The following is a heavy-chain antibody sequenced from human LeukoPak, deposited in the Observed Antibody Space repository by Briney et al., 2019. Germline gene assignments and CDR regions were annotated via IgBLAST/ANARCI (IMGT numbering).Heavy chain of an antibody. D-gene: IGHD3-10*01. CDR2: INHSGST. CDR3: ARIGVLLWFGGYFDY. V-gene: IGHV4-34*01. CDR1: GGSFSGYY. J-gene: IGHJ4*02. Sequence: SETLSLTCAVYGGSFSGYYWSWIRQPPGKGLDWIGEINHSGSTNYNPSLKSRVTISVDTSKNQFSLKLSSVTAADTAVYYCARIGVLLWFGGYFDYWGQGTLVTVSS.